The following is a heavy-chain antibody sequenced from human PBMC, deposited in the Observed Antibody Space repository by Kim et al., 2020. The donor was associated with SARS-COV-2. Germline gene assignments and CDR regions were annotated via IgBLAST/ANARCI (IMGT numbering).Heavy chain of an antibody. V-gene: IGHV4-59*01. D-gene: IGHD2-2*02. J-gene: IGHJ5*02. CDR3: ARDRISRVVPAAISEFDP. Sequence: KSRVTRSVDTSKNQFSLKLSSVTAAETAVYYCARDRISRVVPAAISEFDPWGQGTLVTVSS.